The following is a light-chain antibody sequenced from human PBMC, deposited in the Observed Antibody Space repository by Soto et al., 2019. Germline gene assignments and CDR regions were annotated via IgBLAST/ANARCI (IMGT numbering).Light chain of an antibody. CDR3: QQYRNWPPYT. CDR1: QSVSSS. Sequence: EIVITQSPATLSVSPGESATLSCRASQSVSSSLAWYQQKPGQAPRLLIYGASTRATGIPARLSGSGSGTEFTLTISSLQSEDFAIYYCQQYRNWPPYTFGQGTKVDIK. V-gene: IGKV3-15*01. J-gene: IGKJ2*01. CDR2: GAS.